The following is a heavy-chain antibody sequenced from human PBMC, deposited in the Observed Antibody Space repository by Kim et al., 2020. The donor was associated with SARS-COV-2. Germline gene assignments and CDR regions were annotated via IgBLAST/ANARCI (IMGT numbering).Heavy chain of an antibody. Sequence: SETLSLTCTVSSGSIGSFYWHWLRQSPAKGLEWIGYVSYSGHTNYNPSLERRVTMSVDAPKNQFSLILSSVTAADTAVYFCAGVMVPRRPRFDNWGQGTLVAVSS. CDR3: AGVMVPRRPRFDN. CDR2: VSYSGHT. CDR1: SGSIGSFY. D-gene: IGHD2-8*01. J-gene: IGHJ4*02. V-gene: IGHV4-59*08.